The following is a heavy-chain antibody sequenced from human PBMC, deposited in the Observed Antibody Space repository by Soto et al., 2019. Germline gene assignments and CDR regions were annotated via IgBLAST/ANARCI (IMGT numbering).Heavy chain of an antibody. CDR2: IWYDGSNK. CDR3: ARDQGYSYGHFDY. V-gene: IGHV3-33*01. D-gene: IGHD5-18*01. J-gene: IGHJ4*02. Sequence: GGSLRLSCAASGFTFSSYGMHWVRQAPGKGLEWVAVIWYDGSNKYYADSVKGRFTISRDNSKNTLYLQMNSLRAEDTAVYYCARDQGYSYGHFDYWGQGTLVTVSS. CDR1: GFTFSSYG.